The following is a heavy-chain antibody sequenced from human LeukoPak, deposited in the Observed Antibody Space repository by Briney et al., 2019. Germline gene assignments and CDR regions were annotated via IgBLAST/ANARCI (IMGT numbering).Heavy chain of an antibody. CDR2: IYDSGST. D-gene: IGHD3-22*01. Sequence: SETLSLTCTVSGGSINSYFWSWIRQPPGKGLEWIGFIYDSGSTNYNPSLRSRVTISVDTSENHFSLNLNSVTAADTAVYYCARRGYSYGSSSYYFFDYWGQGTLVTVSS. V-gene: IGHV4-59*08. CDR3: ARRGYSYGSSSYYFFDY. CDR1: GGSINSYF. J-gene: IGHJ4*02.